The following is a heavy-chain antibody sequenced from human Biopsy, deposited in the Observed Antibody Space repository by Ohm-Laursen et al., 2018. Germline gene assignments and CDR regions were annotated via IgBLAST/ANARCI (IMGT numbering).Heavy chain of an antibody. D-gene: IGHD1-26*01. J-gene: IGHJ4*02. CDR3: ARVVGAATGFDS. CDR2: ILSTGST. CDR1: GDSISGYY. V-gene: IGHV4-4*08. Sequence: SETLSLTCAVSGDSISGYYWNWIRQPPGKRLEWIGYILSTGSTDYNPSLQSRASISLDLSTDQFSLKVDSVTAADTAVYYCARVVGAATGFDSWGRGTPVIVSS.